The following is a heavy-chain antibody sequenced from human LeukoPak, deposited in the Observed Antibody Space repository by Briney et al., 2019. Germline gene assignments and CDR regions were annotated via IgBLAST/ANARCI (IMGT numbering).Heavy chain of an antibody. CDR1: GLTFSDYS. D-gene: IGHD6-13*01. V-gene: IGHV3-23*01. CDR2: ISAGGGST. Sequence: PGGSLRLSCVASGLTFSDYSMTWVRQAPGKGLFWVSGISAGGGSTYYADSVKGRFTISRDNSRNTLYLQMSSLRAEDTAVYYCAKDAAGPEYWGQGTLVTVSP. J-gene: IGHJ4*02. CDR3: AKDAAGPEY.